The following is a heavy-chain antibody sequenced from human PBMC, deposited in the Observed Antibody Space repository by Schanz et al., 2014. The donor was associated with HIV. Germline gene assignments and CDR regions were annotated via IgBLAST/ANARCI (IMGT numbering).Heavy chain of an antibody. J-gene: IGHJ6*02. CDR3: ARAYCSGGSCFAGYGLDA. CDR2: IHGIGTT. D-gene: IGHD2-15*01. CDR1: GGSIGNYY. Sequence: QVQLQESGPGLVKPSETLSLTCTVTGGSIGNYYWSWVRQTAGKGLEWIGRIHGIGTTTYSPSLASGVPMSVDVSKNPFPLNLIPGTAADTAVYYCARAYCSGGSCFAGYGLDAWGQGTTVIVSS. V-gene: IGHV4-4*07.